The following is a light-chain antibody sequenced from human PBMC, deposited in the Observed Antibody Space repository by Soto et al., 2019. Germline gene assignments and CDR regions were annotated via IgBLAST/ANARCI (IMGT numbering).Light chain of an antibody. CDR2: DVG. Sequence: QSALTQPASVSGSPGQSITISCTGTHSDIGNYNYVSWYQHLPGKAPKLMIYDVGSRPSVVSSRFSGSKTGNTASLAISRLQAEDEADYYCNSYREDHPRFYVIGTGTKLTVL. J-gene: IGLJ1*01. V-gene: IGLV2-14*03. CDR1: HSDIGNYNY. CDR3: NSYREDHPRFYV.